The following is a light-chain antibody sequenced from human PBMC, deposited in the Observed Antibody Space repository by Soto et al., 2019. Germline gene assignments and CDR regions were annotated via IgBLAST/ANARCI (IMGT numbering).Light chain of an antibody. J-gene: IGLJ2*01. V-gene: IGLV1-51*01. Sequence: QSVLTQPPSVSAAPGQKVTISCSGSNSNIGANSVSWYQHLPGTAPKLVIYDDDKRPSGIPDRFSGSKSGISASLAISGLQSEDEADYYCAAWDDSLNGYVVFGGGTKLTVL. CDR3: AAWDDSLNGYVV. CDR2: DDD. CDR1: NSNIGANS.